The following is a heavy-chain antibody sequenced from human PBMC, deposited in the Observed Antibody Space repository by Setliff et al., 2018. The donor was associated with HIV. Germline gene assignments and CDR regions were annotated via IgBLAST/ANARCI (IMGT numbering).Heavy chain of an antibody. J-gene: IGHJ3*02. D-gene: IGHD2-15*01. V-gene: IGHV3-74*01. CDR1: GFTFSDYY. CDR2: VNNDGTDT. CDR3: ARGGFNHAFDI. Sequence: GGSLRLSCAASGFTFSDYYMTWIRQAPGKGLVCVSRVNNDGTDTIYADSVKGRFTISRDNAKSTVYLQMGSLSADDTAVYYCARGGFNHAFDIWGQGTMVTVSS.